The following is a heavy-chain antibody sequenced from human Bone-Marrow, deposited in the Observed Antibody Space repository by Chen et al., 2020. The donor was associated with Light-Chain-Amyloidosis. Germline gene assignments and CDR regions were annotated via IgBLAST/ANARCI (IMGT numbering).Heavy chain of an antibody. D-gene: IGHD5-12*01. CDR1: GYTFPNYW. CDR3: ARRRDGYNFDY. Sequence: EVQLEQSGPEVKKPGESLKISCKDSGYTFPNYWIGWVRQMPGKGREWMGVIYPDDSDARYSPSFGGQVTSSADKSITTAYLQWRSLKASDTAMYYCARRRDGYNFDYWGQGTLVTGSS. V-gene: IGHV5-51*01. CDR2: IYPDDSDA. J-gene: IGHJ4*02.